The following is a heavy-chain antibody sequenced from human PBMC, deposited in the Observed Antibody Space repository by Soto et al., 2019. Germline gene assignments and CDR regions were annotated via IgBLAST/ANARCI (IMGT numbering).Heavy chain of an antibody. J-gene: IGHJ6*02. Sequence: SETLSLTCTVSGGSISSYYWSWIRQPPGKGLEWIGYIFHSVSTNYNPSLKSRVTISADTSKNQFSLKLRSVTAADTAVYYCASYQHSAIYGMDVWGLGTKVTVSS. CDR1: GGSISSYY. CDR3: ASYQHSAIYGMDV. CDR2: IFHSVST. D-gene: IGHD2-21*01. V-gene: IGHV4-59*01.